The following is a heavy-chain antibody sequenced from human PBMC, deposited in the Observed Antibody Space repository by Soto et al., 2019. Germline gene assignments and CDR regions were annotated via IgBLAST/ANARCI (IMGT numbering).Heavy chain of an antibody. V-gene: IGHV3-23*01. CDR1: GFTFSSYA. CDR2: ISGSGGST. Sequence: GGSLRLSCAASGFTFSSYAMSWVRQAPGKGLEWVSAISGSGGSTYYADSVKGRFTISRDNSKNTLYLQMNSLGAEDTAVYYCAKAGVRYYDSSGYPFDYWGQGTLVTVSS. D-gene: IGHD3-22*01. J-gene: IGHJ4*02. CDR3: AKAGVRYYDSSGYPFDY.